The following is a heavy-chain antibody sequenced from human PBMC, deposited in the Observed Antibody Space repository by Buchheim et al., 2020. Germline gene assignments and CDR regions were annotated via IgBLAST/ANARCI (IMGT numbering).Heavy chain of an antibody. V-gene: IGHV3-30*18. CDR1: GFTFSSYG. CDR3: AKGRHEEYSSSWYPFYYYYGMDV. D-gene: IGHD6-13*01. Sequence: QVQLVESGGGVVQPGRSLRLSCAASGFTFSSYGMHWVRQAPGKGLEWVAVISYDGSNKYYADSVKGRFTISRDNSKNTLYLQMNSLRAEDTAVYYCAKGRHEEYSSSWYPFYYYYGMDVWGQGTT. CDR2: ISYDGSNK. J-gene: IGHJ6*02.